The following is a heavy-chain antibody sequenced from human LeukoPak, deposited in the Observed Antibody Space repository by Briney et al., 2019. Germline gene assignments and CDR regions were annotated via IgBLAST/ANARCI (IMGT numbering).Heavy chain of an antibody. V-gene: IGHV3-9*01. J-gene: IGHJ4*02. CDR3: AKDLAWGAAIGMASGAN. D-gene: IGHD2-2*01. Sequence: GRSLRLSCAASGFTFDDYAMHWVRQAPGKGLEWVSGISWNSGSIRYADSVKGRFTISRDNAKNSLYLQMSSLRAEDTALYYCAKDLAWGAAIGMASGANWGEGTLVTVSS. CDR1: GFTFDDYA. CDR2: ISWNSGSI.